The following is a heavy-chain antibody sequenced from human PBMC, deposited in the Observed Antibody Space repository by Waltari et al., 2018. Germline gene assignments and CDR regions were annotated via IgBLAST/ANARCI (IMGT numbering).Heavy chain of an antibody. Sequence: EVQLVESGGVVVQPGGSLRLSCAASGFTFDDYAMHWVRQAPGKGLEWVSLISWDGGSTYYADSVKGRFTISRDNSKNSLYLQMNSLRAEDTALYYCAKDTGLVGAHYFDYWGQGTLVTVSS. CDR1: GFTFDDYA. CDR2: ISWDGGST. V-gene: IGHV3-43D*03. D-gene: IGHD1-26*01. CDR3: AKDTGLVGAHYFDY. J-gene: IGHJ4*02.